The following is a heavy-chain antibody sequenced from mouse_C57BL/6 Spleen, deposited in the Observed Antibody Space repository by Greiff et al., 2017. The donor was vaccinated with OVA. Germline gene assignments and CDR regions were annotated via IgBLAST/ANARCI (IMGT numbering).Heavy chain of an antibody. CDR2: IDPETGGT. V-gene: IGHV1-15*01. J-gene: IGHJ3*01. Sequence: QVHVKQSGAELVRPGASVTLSCKASGYTFTDYEMHWVKQTPVHGLEWIGAIDPETGGTAYNQKFKGKAILTADKSSSTAYMELRSLTSEDSAVYYCLSTMVTQAWFAYWGQGTLVTVAA. CDR3: LSTMVTQAWFAY. D-gene: IGHD2-2*01. CDR1: GYTFTDYE.